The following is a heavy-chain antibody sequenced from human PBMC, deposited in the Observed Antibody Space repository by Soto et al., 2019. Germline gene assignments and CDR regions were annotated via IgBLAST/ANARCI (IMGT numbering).Heavy chain of an antibody. CDR3: ARDGGMAGTWVDYGMDD. CDR2: ISVYNGNT. D-gene: IGHD6-13*01. J-gene: IGHJ6*02. Sequence: QVQLVQSGAEVKKPGASVKVSCKASGYRFTRYGISWVRQAPGQGLEWMGWISVYNGNTKYAQKLQGRVTMTADTTTNTAYMELRRLRSDDTAVYYSARDGGMAGTWVDYGMDDWGQGTMVIVSS. V-gene: IGHV1-18*01. CDR1: GYRFTRYG.